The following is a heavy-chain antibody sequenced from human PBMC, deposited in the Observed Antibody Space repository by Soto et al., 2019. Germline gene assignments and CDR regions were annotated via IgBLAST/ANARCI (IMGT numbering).Heavy chain of an antibody. J-gene: IGHJ6*02. V-gene: IGHV1-69*13. CDR3: ARGGGILTGYYPYYYYYGMDV. CDR1: GGTFSSYA. D-gene: IGHD3-9*01. Sequence: SVKVSCKASGGTFSSYAISWVRQAPGQGLEWMGGIIPIFGTANYAQKFQGRVTITADESTSTAYMELSSLRSEDTAVYYCARGGGILTGYYPYYYYYGMDVWGQGTTVTVSS. CDR2: IIPIFGTA.